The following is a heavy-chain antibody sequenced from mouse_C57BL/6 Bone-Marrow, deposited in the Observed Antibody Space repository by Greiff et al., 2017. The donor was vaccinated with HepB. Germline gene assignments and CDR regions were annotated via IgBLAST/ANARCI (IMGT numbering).Heavy chain of an antibody. V-gene: IGHV5-4*03. CDR1: GFTFSSYA. J-gene: IGHJ4*01. D-gene: IGHD2-4*01. CDR3: VVYYDYFYYAMDY. CDR2: ISDGGSYT. Sequence: EVKLMESGGGLVKPGGSLKLSCAASGFTFSSYAMSWVRQTPEKRLEWVATISDGGSYTYYPDNLKGRFTISRDNAKNNLYLQMSHLKSEDTAMYYCVVYYDYFYYAMDYWGQGTSVTVSS.